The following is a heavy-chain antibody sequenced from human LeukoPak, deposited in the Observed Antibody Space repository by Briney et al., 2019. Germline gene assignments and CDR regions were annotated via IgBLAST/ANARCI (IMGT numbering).Heavy chain of an antibody. V-gene: IGHV4-39*07. D-gene: IGHD6-6*01. J-gene: IGHJ2*01. Sequence: SETLSLTCTVSGGSITSSSYYWGWIRQPPGKGLEWIGSIYYSGSTYYNPSLKSRVTISVDTSKNQFSLKLSSVTAADTAVYYCEGIAARQFNWYFDLWGRGTLVTVSS. CDR2: IYYSGST. CDR1: GGSITSSSYY. CDR3: EGIAARQFNWYFDL.